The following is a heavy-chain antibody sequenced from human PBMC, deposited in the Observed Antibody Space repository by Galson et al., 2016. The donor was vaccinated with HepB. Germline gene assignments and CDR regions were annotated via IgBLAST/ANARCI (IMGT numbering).Heavy chain of an antibody. J-gene: IGHJ4*02. CDR3: AHMGYISSWYFDF. D-gene: IGHD6-13*01. CDR1: GFSLSTSGEG. V-gene: IGHV2-5*02. CDR2: IFWDDDN. Sequence: PALVKPTQTLTLTCTFSGFSLSTSGEGVGWIRQPPGKALEWLALIFWDDDNRYSPYLKSRLTITKDTSMNQVVLTLTNVDPVDTATYYCAHMGYISSWYFDFWGQGTLLTVSS.